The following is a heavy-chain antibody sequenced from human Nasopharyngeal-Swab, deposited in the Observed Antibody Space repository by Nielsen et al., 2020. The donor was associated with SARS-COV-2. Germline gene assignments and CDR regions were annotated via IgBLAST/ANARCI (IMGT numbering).Heavy chain of an antibody. CDR2: ISGSGDNT. V-gene: IGHV3-23*01. CDR3: AKDSGAGFCDGGSCFPTNH. D-gene: IGHD2-15*01. Sequence: GESLKISCAASGFTFTSYAINWVRQAPRKGLEWVSGISGSGDNTYYADSVRGRFIISRDTSKNTLYLQMNSLRAEDTAVYYCAKDSGAGFCDGGSCFPTNHWGQGTLVTVSS. J-gene: IGHJ5*02. CDR1: GFTFTSYA.